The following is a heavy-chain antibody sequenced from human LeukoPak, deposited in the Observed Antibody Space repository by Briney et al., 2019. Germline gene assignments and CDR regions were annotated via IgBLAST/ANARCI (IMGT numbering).Heavy chain of an antibody. CDR3: ARHGGYYSSSWNWFDP. J-gene: IGHJ5*02. Sequence: GESLKISCKGSGYSFTSYWIGWVRQLPGKGLEWMGIIYPGDSDIRYSPSFQGQVTISADKSISTAYLQWSSLKASDTAMYYCARHGGYYSSSWNWFDPWGQGTLVTVSS. D-gene: IGHD6-13*01. CDR2: IYPGDSDI. CDR1: GYSFTSYW. V-gene: IGHV5-51*01.